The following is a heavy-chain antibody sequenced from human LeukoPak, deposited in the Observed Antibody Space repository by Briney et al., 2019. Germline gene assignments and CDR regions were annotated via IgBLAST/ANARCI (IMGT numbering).Heavy chain of an antibody. CDR3: ANSYYYDSSGYYHYWFDY. Sequence: GGSLRLSCAGSGFPFSSYPISWVRQPPGKGLEWVSAITASGDSTYSADSVKGRFTISRDNSKNTLYLQMNSLRAEDTAVYYCANSYYYDSSGYYHYWFDYWGQGTLVTVSS. D-gene: IGHD3-22*01. CDR1: GFPFSSYP. J-gene: IGHJ4*02. V-gene: IGHV3-23*01. CDR2: ITASGDST.